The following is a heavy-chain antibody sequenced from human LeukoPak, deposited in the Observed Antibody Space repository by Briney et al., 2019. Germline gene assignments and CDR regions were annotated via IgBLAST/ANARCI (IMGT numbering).Heavy chain of an antibody. CDR3: AKDSVWGSYRPTQIDY. V-gene: IGHV3-23*01. J-gene: IGHJ4*02. CDR2: ISGSGGST. Sequence: GGSLGLSCAASGFTFSSYAMSWVRQAPGKGLGWVSAISGSGGSTYYADSVKGRFTISRDNSKNTLYLQMNSLRAEDTAVYYCAKDSVWGSYRPTQIDYWGQGTLVTVSS. D-gene: IGHD3-16*02. CDR1: GFTFSSYA.